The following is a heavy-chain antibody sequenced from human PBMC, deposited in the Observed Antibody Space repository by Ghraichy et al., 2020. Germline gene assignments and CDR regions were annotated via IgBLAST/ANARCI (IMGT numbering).Heavy chain of an antibody. Sequence: SETLSLTCTVSGGSINSGSYYWTWIRQPPGKGLEWIGYIYTSGSTNYNPSLKSRVTISLDTSKNQFSLRLNSVTAADTAVYYCARRPPGGTFDIWGQGTMVAVSS. CDR1: GGSINSGSYY. CDR3: ARRPPGGTFDI. D-gene: IGHD2-15*01. CDR2: IYTSGST. J-gene: IGHJ3*02. V-gene: IGHV4-4*09.